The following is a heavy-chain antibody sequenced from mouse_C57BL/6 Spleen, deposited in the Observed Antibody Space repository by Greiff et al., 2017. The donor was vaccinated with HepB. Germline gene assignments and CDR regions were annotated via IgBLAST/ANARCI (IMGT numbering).Heavy chain of an antibody. J-gene: IGHJ3*01. Sequence: VQLQQSGAELVRPGASVTLSCKASGYTFTDYEMHWVKQTPVHGLEWIGAIDPETGGTAYNQKFKGKAILTADKSSSTAYMELRSLTSEDSAVYYCTRRRNYYGSRRGLAYWGQGTLVTVSA. V-gene: IGHV1-15*01. CDR2: IDPETGGT. CDR3: TRRRNYYGSRRGLAY. D-gene: IGHD1-1*01. CDR1: GYTFTDYE.